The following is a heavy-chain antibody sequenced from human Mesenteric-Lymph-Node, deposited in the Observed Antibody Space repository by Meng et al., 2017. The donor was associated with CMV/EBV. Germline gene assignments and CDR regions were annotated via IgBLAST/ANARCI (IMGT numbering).Heavy chain of an antibody. CDR3: VRHTRGSPGDY. CDR2: IKEDGGET. D-gene: IGHD5-24*01. J-gene: IGHJ4*02. CDR1: GFTFSSYE. Sequence: GESLKISCAVSGFTFSSYEMSWVRQTPGERLEWVANIKEDGGETYYVDSVKGRFTISRDNAKNSLFLQMSNLRAEDTAVFYCVRHTRGSPGDYWGQGTVVTVSS. V-gene: IGHV3-7*01.